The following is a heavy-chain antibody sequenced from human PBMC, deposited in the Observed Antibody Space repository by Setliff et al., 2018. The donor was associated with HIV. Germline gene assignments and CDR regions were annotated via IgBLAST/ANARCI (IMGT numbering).Heavy chain of an antibody. V-gene: IGHV4-4*02. D-gene: IGHD1-26*01. CDR3: ARELQWSRDSGREEDY. Sequence: PSETLSLTCAVSGGSISSSNWWSWVRQPPGKGLEWIGEIYHGGSTNYNPSLKSRVTISVDTSMDQFSLKLNSVTAADTAVYYCARELQWSRDSGREEDYWGQGTLVTVSS. CDR2: IYHGGST. CDR1: GGSISSSNW. J-gene: IGHJ4*02.